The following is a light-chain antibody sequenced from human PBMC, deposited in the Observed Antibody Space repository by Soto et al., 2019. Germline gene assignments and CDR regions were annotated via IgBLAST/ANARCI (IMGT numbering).Light chain of an antibody. V-gene: IGLV2-23*01. CDR1: SSDVGSYNL. CDR2: EAT. Sequence: QSALTQPASVSGSPGQSITISCTGTSSDVGSYNLVSWYQQHPGKAPKLMIYEATKRPSGVSDRFSGSKYGNTAYRTISGLLAEDEADYYCCSYAGSRIVVFGGGTKLTVI. J-gene: IGLJ2*01. CDR3: CSYAGSRIVV.